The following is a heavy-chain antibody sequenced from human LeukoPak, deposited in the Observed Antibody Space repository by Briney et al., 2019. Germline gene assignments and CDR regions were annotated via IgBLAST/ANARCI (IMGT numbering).Heavy chain of an antibody. CDR1: GGPFSGYF. Sequence: SETLSLTCAVSGGPFSGYFWSWIRQSSGKGLEWIGEIYNSGTTNYNPSLNSRVTISEDTSKNQFYLNLSSVTAADTAVYYCARRYYYNLGSFPFDFWGQGTLVTVSS. V-gene: IGHV4-34*01. CDR3: ARRYYYNLGSFPFDF. CDR2: IYNSGTT. D-gene: IGHD3-10*01. J-gene: IGHJ4*02.